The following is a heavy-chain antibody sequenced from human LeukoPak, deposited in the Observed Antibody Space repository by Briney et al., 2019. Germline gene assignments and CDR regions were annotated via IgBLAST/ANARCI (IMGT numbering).Heavy chain of an antibody. CDR2: IIPIFGTA. J-gene: IGHJ6*02. V-gene: IGHV1-69*05. D-gene: IGHD3-3*01. CDR3: ARGDVLLAGRWYDFWSGYYYSDYYYGMDV. CDR1: GGTFSSYA. Sequence: SVKVSCKASGGTFSSYAISWVRQAPGQGLEWMGGIIPIFGTANYAQKFQGRVTMTRDTSTSTVYMELSSLRSEDTAVYYCARGDVLLAGRWYDFWSGYYYSDYYYGMDVWGQGTTVTVSS.